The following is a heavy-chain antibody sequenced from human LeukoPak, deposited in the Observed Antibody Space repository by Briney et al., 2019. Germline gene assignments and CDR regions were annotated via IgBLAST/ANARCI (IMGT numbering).Heavy chain of an antibody. D-gene: IGHD3-9*01. CDR1: GGTFSSYA. J-gene: IGHJ4*02. CDR3: ARGYYDILTGLGRLDY. CDR2: IIPIFGTA. V-gene: IGHV1-69*05. Sequence: SVKVSCKASGGTFSSYAIIWVRQAPGQGLEWMGGIIPIFGTANYAHKFQGRVTITTDESTSTAYMELSSLRSEDTAVYYCARGYYDILTGLGRLDYWGQGTLVTVSS.